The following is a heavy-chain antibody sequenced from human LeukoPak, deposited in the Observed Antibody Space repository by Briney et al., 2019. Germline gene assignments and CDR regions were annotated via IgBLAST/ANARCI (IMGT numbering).Heavy chain of an antibody. CDR2: IKQDGSDK. D-gene: IGHD2-15*01. V-gene: IGHV3-7*03. J-gene: IGHJ4*02. Sequence: SGGSLRLSCIASVFTFSNYWMSCVRHAPGRGREWVANIKQDGSDKHYIDSVKGRFSISRDNAKSSLNLQMHNLRAEDTAVYYCATTQTFGYWGQGTLVTVSS. CDR1: VFTFSNYW. CDR3: ATTQTFGY.